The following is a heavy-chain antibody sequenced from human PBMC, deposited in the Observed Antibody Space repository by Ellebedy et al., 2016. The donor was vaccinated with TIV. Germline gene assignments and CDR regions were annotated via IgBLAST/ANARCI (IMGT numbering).Heavy chain of an antibody. CDR1: GGSFSGNY. Sequence: MPGGSLRLSCAVYGGSFSGNYWSWIRQPPGKGLEWSGEINHSGSTNSNPSLKSPVTLSVDKSKNQFSLRVTSVTAADSGVYFCARARGYSSAYYDYWGQGALVTVSS. J-gene: IGHJ4*01. D-gene: IGHD6-19*01. CDR2: INHSGST. CDR3: ARARGYSSAYYDY. V-gene: IGHV4-34*01.